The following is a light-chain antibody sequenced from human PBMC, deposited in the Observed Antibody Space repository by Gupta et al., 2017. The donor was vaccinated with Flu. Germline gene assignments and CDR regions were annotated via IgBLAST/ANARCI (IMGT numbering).Light chain of an antibody. CDR3: QSADSTDSYWV. J-gene: IGLJ3*02. CDR1: ALPKRY. CDR2: KDT. V-gene: IGLV3-25*02. Sequence: YTLTQPPSVSESPGQTARITCSGDALPKRYAYWYQQKPGQAPRLVIFKDTERPSGIPERFSGSSSGTTVTLTISGVQAEDEADYYCQSADSTDSYWVFGGGTKLTVL.